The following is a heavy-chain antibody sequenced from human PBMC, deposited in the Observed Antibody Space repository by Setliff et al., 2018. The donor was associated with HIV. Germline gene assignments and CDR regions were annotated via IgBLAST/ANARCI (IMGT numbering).Heavy chain of an antibody. CDR2: IYTSGST. Sequence: SETLSLTCTVSGGSISSGSYYWSWIRQPAGKGLEWIGRIYTSGSTNYNPSLKSRVTISVYTSKNQFSLKLRSVTAADTAVYYCARETYYYDNPQYYYYYMDVWGKGTTVTVSS. D-gene: IGHD3-22*01. V-gene: IGHV4-61*02. CDR3: ARETYYYDNPQYYYYYMDV. J-gene: IGHJ6*03. CDR1: GGSISSGSYY.